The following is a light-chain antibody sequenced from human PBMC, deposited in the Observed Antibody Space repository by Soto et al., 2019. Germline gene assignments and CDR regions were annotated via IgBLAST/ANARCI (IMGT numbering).Light chain of an antibody. CDR1: QSVSSN. J-gene: IGKJ1*01. V-gene: IGKV3-15*01. CDR3: QQYNNWPPRACT. CDR2: GAS. Sequence: EIVMTQSPAPLSVSPGERATLSCRASQSVSSNLAWYQQKSGQAPKLLNYGASTRATGIPARFSGSGSGTEFTLNISTLHSEDFAVYYCQQYNNWPPRACTFGQGTKVDIK.